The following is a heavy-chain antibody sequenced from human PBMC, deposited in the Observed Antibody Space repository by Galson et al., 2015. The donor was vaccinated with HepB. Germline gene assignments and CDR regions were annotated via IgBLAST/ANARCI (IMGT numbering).Heavy chain of an antibody. V-gene: IGHV1-2*06. Sequence: SVKVSCKASGYTFSDYYLHWVRQAPGQGFEWMGRINPNSGGTNYARKFQGRVTMTRDTSNTTVYMELSRLRSDDTAVYWCARGGYYYYGMDVWGQGTTVTVSS. CDR1: GYTFSDYY. CDR3: ARGGYYYYGMDV. D-gene: IGHD3-16*01. CDR2: INPNSGGT. J-gene: IGHJ6*02.